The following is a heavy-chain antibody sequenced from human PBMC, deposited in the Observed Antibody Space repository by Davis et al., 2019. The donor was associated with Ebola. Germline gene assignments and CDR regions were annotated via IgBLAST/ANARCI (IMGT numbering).Heavy chain of an antibody. CDR1: GGSISSYY. D-gene: IGHD2-2*01. Sequence: SETLSLTCTVSGGSISSYYWSWIRQPPGKGLEWIGEINHSGSTNYNPSLKSRVTISVDTSKNQFSLKLSAVTAADTALYYCARGPSTKGFDYWGQGTLVTVSS. J-gene: IGHJ4*02. CDR3: ARGPSTKGFDY. V-gene: IGHV4-34*01. CDR2: INHSGST.